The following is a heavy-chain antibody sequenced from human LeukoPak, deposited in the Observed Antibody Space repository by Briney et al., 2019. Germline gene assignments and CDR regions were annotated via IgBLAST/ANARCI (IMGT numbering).Heavy chain of an antibody. V-gene: IGHV3-7*01. CDR2: IKQDGSGK. CDR1: GFTFSSYW. J-gene: IGHJ4*02. D-gene: IGHD2-8*01. CDR3: AKGGRGNGEVY. Sequence: GGALRLSCAVSGFTFSSYWMNWVRQAPGKVLGWVDNIKQDGSGKNYVDSVKARFTISRDNAKSSLFLQMNDLRAEDTAVYYCAKGGRGNGEVYWGQGTLVTVSS.